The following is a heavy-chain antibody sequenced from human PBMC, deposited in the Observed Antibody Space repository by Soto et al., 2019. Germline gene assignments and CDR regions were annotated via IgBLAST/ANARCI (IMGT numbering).Heavy chain of an antibody. CDR2: ISGSGGST. CDR3: AKDSRHIVVVTAILVY. D-gene: IGHD2-21*02. V-gene: IGHV3-23*01. Sequence: GGSLRLSCAASGFTFSSYAMSWVCQAPGKGLEWVSAISGSGGSTYYADSVKGRFTISRDNSKNTLYLQMNSLRAEDTAVYYCAKDSRHIVVVTAILVYWGQGTLVTVSS. J-gene: IGHJ4*02. CDR1: GFTFSSYA.